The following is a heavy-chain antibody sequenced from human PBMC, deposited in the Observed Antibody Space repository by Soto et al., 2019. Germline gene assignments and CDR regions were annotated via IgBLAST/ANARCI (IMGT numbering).Heavy chain of an antibody. J-gene: IGHJ5*02. Sequence: VQLVESGGGLVQPGGSLRLSCAASGFTFSSYSMNWVRQAPGKGLEWVSYIGSSLSITKYADSVKGRFTISRDNAKHSLYLQMNSLRDEDTAVYYCARVPDGDNNWFDTWGQGTLVTVSS. CDR2: IGSSLSIT. D-gene: IGHD4-17*01. CDR1: GFTFSSYS. CDR3: ARVPDGDNNWFDT. V-gene: IGHV3-48*02.